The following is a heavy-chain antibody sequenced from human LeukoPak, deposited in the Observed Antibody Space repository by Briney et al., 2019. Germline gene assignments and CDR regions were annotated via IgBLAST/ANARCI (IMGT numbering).Heavy chain of an antibody. J-gene: IGHJ4*02. V-gene: IGHV1-24*01. CDR3: ATYPRQRFYDSSGFFDY. D-gene: IGHD3-22*01. Sequence: ASVKVSFKVSGYTLTELSMHWVRQAPGKGLEWMGGFYPEDGETIYAQKFQGRVTMTEDTSTDTAYMELSSLISEDTAVYYCATYPRQRFYDSSGFFDYWGQGTLVTVSS. CDR1: GYTLTELS. CDR2: FYPEDGET.